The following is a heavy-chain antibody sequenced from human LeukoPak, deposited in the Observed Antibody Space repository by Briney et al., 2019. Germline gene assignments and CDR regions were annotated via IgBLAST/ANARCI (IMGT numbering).Heavy chain of an antibody. J-gene: IGHJ6*03. D-gene: IGHD3-10*01. CDR1: GGTFSSYA. CDR2: IIPIFGTA. CDR3: ARVTEYYYGSGSNRLSIQYYYYYMDV. Sequence: ASVKVSCKASGGTFSSYAISWVRQAPGQGLEWMGRIIPIFGTANYAQKFQGRVTITADESTSTAYMELSSLRSEDTAVYYCARVTEYYYGSGSNRLSIQYYYYYMDVWGKGTTVTVSS. V-gene: IGHV1-69*13.